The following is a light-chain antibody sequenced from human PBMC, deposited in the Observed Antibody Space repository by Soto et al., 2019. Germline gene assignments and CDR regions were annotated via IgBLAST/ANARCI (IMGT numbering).Light chain of an antibody. J-gene: IGLJ3*02. CDR1: SSDVGGYDY. CDR3: SSFASSINWL. V-gene: IGLV2-8*01. CDR2: EVT. Sequence: QSALTQPPSASGSPGQSVTISCTGTSSDVGGYDYVAWYQQHPGNVPKLIIYEVTKRPSGVPDRFSGSKSGNTASLTVSGLRTEDEAYYYCSSFASSINWLFGGGTKLTVL.